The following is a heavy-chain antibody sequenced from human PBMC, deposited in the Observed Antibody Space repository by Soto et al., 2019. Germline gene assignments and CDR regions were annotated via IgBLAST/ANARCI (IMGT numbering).Heavy chain of an antibody. D-gene: IGHD3-16*01. CDR2: IYWNDDK. CDR3: AHSPWGAAPDY. V-gene: IGHV2-5*01. CDR1: GFPVSARGVG. Sequence: ASGPTLVNPTQTLTLTCALSGFPVSARGVGVGWIRQPPGKALEWLAIIYWNDDKLYRPSLQSRLTITKDTSKNQVVLTMTNMDPVDTATYYCAHSPWGAAPDYWGQGTPVTVSS. J-gene: IGHJ4*02.